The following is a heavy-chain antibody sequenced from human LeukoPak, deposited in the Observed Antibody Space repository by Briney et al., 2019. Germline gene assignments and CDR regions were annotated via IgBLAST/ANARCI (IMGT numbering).Heavy chain of an antibody. CDR1: GGSFSGYY. CDR3: ARGRGSSWYFPFDY. D-gene: IGHD6-13*01. CDR2: INHSGST. J-gene: IGHJ4*02. Sequence: PSETLSLTCAVYGGSFSGYYWSWIRHPPGKGLEWMGEINHSGSTNYNPSLKSRVAISVDTSKNQFSLKLSSVTAADTAVYYCARGRGSSWYFPFDYWGQGTLVTVSS. V-gene: IGHV4-34*01.